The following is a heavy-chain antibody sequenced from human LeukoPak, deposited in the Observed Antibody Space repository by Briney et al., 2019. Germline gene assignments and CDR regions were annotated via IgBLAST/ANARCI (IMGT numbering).Heavy chain of an antibody. V-gene: IGHV3-66*01. CDR3: ARLRGDWSFDY. J-gene: IGHJ4*01. D-gene: IGHD2-21*02. CDR2: VYTDGRT. CDR1: GFTVSGNY. Sequence: PGGSLRLSCAASGFTVSGNYMTWVRQAPGKGLESVSVVYTDGRTYYADSVKDRFTISRDNPKNTLYLQTNSLRAEDTAVYYCARLRGDWSFDYWGQGTLVTVSS.